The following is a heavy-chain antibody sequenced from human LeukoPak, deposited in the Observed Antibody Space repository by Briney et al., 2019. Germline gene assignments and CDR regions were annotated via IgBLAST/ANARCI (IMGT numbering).Heavy chain of an antibody. Sequence: SETLSLTCSVSGGSISRSSYYWGWTRQPPGKGLEWIGSIYYSGSTYYNPSLKSRVTISVDTSRNQFSLKLGSVTTADTAVYYCARHGSIATGAFTYWGQGTLVTVSS. CDR3: ARHGSIATGAFTY. V-gene: IGHV4-39*01. CDR2: IYYSGST. J-gene: IGHJ4*02. CDR1: GGSISRSSYY. D-gene: IGHD6-13*01.